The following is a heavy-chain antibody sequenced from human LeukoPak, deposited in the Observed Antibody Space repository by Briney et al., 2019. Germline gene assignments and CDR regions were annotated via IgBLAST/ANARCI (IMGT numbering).Heavy chain of an antibody. Sequence: GGSLRLSCAASGFTFSTSEMNWVRQAPGKGLEWLSYISPGGSSIYYADSVKGRFTISRDDAKNSLSLQMSSLRAEDTAVYYCATVGRSTRPGYWGQGALVTVSS. CDR3: ATVGRSTRPGY. D-gene: IGHD6-6*01. CDR1: GFTFSTSE. V-gene: IGHV3-48*03. J-gene: IGHJ4*02. CDR2: ISPGGSSI.